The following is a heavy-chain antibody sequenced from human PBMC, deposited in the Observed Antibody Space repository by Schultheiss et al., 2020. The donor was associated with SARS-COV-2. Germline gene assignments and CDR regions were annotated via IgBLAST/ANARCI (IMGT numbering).Heavy chain of an antibody. V-gene: IGHV1-69*13. J-gene: IGHJ6*02. CDR1: GGTFSSYA. D-gene: IGHD2-15*01. Sequence: SVKVSCKASGGTFSSYAISWVRQAPGQGLEWMGGIIPIFGTANYAQKFQGRVTITADESTSTAYMELSSLRSEDTAVYYCARDDRYCSGGSCYRGDYYYYGMDVWGQGTTVTVSS. CDR2: IIPIFGTA. CDR3: ARDDRYCSGGSCYRGDYYYYGMDV.